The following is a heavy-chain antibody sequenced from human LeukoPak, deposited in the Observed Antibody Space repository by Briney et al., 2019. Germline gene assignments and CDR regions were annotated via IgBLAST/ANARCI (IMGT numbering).Heavy chain of an antibody. D-gene: IGHD6-6*01. V-gene: IGHV3-21*01. CDR3: ARDMSGIAARKRGTYYYYMDV. Sequence: GGSLRLSRAASGFTFSSYSMNWVRQAPGKGLEWVSSISSSSSYIYYADSVKGRFTISRGNAKNSLYLQMNSLRAEDTAVYYCARDMSGIAARKRGTYYYYMDVWGKGTTVTVSS. CDR1: GFTFSSYS. CDR2: ISSSSSYI. J-gene: IGHJ6*03.